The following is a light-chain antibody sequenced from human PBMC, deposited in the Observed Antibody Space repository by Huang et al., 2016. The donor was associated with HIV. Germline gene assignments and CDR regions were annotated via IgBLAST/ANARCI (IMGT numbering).Light chain of an antibody. Sequence: DIQMTQSPSTLSASVGDRVTITCRASQSINNWLAWYQQKPGKAPKLLIYKASSLESGVPSRCSGSGSGTEFTLTVNSLQPDDFATYYCQQYNSYSELTFGGGTKVEIK. V-gene: IGKV1-5*03. CDR2: KAS. CDR1: QSINNW. J-gene: IGKJ4*01. CDR3: QQYNSYSELT.